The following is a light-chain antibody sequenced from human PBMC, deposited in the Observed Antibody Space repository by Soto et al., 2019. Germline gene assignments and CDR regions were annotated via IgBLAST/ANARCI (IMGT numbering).Light chain of an antibody. J-gene: IGKJ5*01. CDR3: QQLHDYPIP. Sequence: DIQMTQSPSTLSASLGDRVTITCRASQSIDSSFAWYQQKPGKAPKLLIYAASSLQSGVPSRFSGSGSGTDFTLTISSLQPEDFATYYCQQLHDYPIPFGQGTRLEI. CDR1: QSIDSS. V-gene: IGKV1-9*01. CDR2: AAS.